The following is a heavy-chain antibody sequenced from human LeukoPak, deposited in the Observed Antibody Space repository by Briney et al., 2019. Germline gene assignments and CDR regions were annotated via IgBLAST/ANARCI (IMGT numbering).Heavy chain of an antibody. CDR3: AELGYTDY. V-gene: IGHV3-30*02. CDR1: GFTFSSYG. D-gene: IGHD6-13*01. CDR2: IRYDGSNK. Sequence: GGSLRLSCAAPGFTFSSYGTHWVRQAPGKGLEWVAFIRYDGSNKYYAASVTARFNISRHNSKNTVYLQMTSLRAEDTAVYYCAELGYTDYWGQGTLVTVSS. J-gene: IGHJ4*02.